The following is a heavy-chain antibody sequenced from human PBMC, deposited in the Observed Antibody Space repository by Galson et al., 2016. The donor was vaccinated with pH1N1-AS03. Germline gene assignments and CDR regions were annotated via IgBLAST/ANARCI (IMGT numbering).Heavy chain of an antibody. Sequence: SLRLSCAASGFTFRTFSIYWVRQAPGKGLEYVSGISDNGINTYYADPVKARFTISRDKSKNTVYLQMSSLRTEDTAVYYCIKEGNGLQSRRSDAFDIWGRGTMVTVSS. CDR3: IKEGNGLQSRRSDAFDI. CDR1: GFTFRTFS. J-gene: IGHJ3*02. CDR2: ISDNGINT. V-gene: IGHV3-64D*06. D-gene: IGHD5-18*01.